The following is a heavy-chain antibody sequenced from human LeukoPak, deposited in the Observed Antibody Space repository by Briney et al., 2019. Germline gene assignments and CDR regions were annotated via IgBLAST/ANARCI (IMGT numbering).Heavy chain of an antibody. Sequence: PGGSLRLSCAASGFTFSSYGMHWVRQAPGKGLEGVAVISFDGSSKDYAQSVKGRFTISRDNSKNTLYLQMNSLRVEDTAVYYCAKAADQYYYYYFYYMDVWGKGTTVTVSS. D-gene: IGHD2-2*01. CDR1: GFTFSSYG. CDR2: ISFDGSSK. V-gene: IGHV3-30*18. J-gene: IGHJ6*03. CDR3: AKAADQYYYYYFYYMDV.